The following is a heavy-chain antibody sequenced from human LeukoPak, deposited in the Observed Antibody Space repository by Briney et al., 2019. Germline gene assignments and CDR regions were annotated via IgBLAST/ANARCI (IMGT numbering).Heavy chain of an antibody. CDR1: GFTFSDYY. Sequence: PGGSLRLSCAASGFTFSDYYMSWIRQAPGKGLEWVSYISSSGSTIYYADSVKGRFTISRDNAKNSLYLQMNSLRAEDTAVYYCARDFPYSNYYYGMDVWGQGTTVTVSS. V-gene: IGHV3-11*01. J-gene: IGHJ6*02. D-gene: IGHD4-11*01. CDR3: ARDFPYSNYYYGMDV. CDR2: ISSSGSTI.